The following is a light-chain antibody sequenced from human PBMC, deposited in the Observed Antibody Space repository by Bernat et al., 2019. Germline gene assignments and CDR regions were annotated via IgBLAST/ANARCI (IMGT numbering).Light chain of an antibody. CDR3: SSYTSTTTPYWV. CDR1: SSDVGGYDH. CDR2: DVS. V-gene: IGLV2-14*01. Sequence: QSALTQPASVSGSPGQSITISCTGTSSDVGGYDHVSWYQQHPGKAPKLMIFDVSIRPSGVSNRFSGSKSGNTASLTISGLQAEDEADYYCSSYTSTTTPYWVFGGGTQLTIL. J-gene: IGLJ3*02.